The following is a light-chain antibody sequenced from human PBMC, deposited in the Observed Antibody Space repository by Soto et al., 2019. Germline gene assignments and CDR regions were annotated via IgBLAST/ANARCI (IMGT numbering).Light chain of an antibody. J-gene: IGKJ1*01. Sequence: EIVMTQSPATLSVSPGERATLSCRSSQSVSSNLAWYQQKPGQAPRLLIYGASTRATGIPARFSGSGSGTEFTLTISSLKSEDFAVYHCQHYNNWPRTFGQGTKVEIK. CDR2: GAS. CDR1: QSVSSN. CDR3: QHYNNWPRT. V-gene: IGKV3-15*01.